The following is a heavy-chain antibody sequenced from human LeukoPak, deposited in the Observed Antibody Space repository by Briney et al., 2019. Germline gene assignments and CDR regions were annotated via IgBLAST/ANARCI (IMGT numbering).Heavy chain of an antibody. D-gene: IGHD3-9*01. Sequence: PGGSLRLSCEASGFTFSSYWMHWVRQDPRKGLVWVSRINGDGRNINYAGSVRGRFTISRDNAKNTLYLQMNTLRVDDTAVYYCTRDLMDYDVSTGLHHYYMDVWGQGTTVTVSS. CDR1: GFTFSSYW. CDR2: INGDGRNI. CDR3: TRDLMDYDVSTGLHHYYMDV. J-gene: IGHJ6*02. V-gene: IGHV3-74*01.